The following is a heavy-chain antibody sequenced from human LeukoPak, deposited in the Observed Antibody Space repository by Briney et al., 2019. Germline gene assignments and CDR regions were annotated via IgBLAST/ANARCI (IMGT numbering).Heavy chain of an antibody. V-gene: IGHV3-30*02. CDR1: GFTFSSDG. CDR2: IWYDGNNK. D-gene: IGHD1-1*01. Sequence: KTGGSLRLSCAASGFTFSSDGMHWVRQAQGKGLEWLAVIWYDGNNKYNTDAVKGRFTISRDNSRNTVDLQMNSLRPEDTAVYYCAKGGGPKLKDAFDIWGQGTVVTVSA. J-gene: IGHJ3*02. CDR3: AKGGGPKLKDAFDI.